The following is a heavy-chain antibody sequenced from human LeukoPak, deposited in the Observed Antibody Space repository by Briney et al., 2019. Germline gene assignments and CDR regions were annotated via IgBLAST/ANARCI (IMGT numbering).Heavy chain of an antibody. Sequence: SETLSLTCAVYGGPFSGYYWSWIRQPPGKGLEWIGEINHSGSTNYNPSLKSRVTISVDTSKNQFSLKLSSVTAADTAVYYCARGPTVVYGMDVWGQGTTVTVSS. CDR1: GGPFSGYY. CDR2: INHSGST. J-gene: IGHJ6*02. CDR3: ARGPTVVYGMDV. V-gene: IGHV4-34*01. D-gene: IGHD4-23*01.